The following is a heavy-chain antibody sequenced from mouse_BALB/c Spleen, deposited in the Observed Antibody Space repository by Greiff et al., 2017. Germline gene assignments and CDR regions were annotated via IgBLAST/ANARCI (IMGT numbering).Heavy chain of an antibody. CDR1: GYSFTGYF. CDR3: AREYYGSSYGYFDV. Sequence: EVQLQQSGPELVKPGASVKISCKASGYSFTGYFMNWVMQSHGKSLEWIGRINPYNGDTFYNQKFKGKATLTVDKSSSTAHMELRSLASEDSAVYYCAREYYGSSYGYFDVWGAGTTVTVSS. V-gene: IGHV1-20*02. CDR2: INPYNGDT. D-gene: IGHD1-1*01. J-gene: IGHJ1*01.